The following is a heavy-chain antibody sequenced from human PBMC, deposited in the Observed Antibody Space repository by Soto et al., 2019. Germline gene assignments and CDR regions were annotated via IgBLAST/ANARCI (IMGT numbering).Heavy chain of an antibody. D-gene: IGHD5-12*01. J-gene: IGHJ6*02. CDR1: GGTFSNSA. V-gene: IGHV1-69*12. Sequence: QVQLDQSGAEVKKPGSSVKLSCKACGGTFSNSAISWVRQAPGQGLEWMGGIMPVFRTPDYAQKFQGRVTITADESTTTAYMELSGLKPDDTAVYYCARDKAWLQLGGNYYYILDVWGQGTTVTVSS. CDR2: IMPVFRTP. CDR3: ARDKAWLQLGGNYYYILDV.